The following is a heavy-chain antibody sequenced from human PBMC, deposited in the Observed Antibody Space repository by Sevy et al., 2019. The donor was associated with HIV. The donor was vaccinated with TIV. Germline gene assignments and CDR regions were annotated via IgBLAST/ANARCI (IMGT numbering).Heavy chain of an antibody. CDR1: GFTFSSYA. J-gene: IGHJ6*02. CDR2: ISYDGSNK. V-gene: IGHV3-30-3*01. Sequence: GGSLRLSCAASGFTFSSYAMHWVRQAPGKGLEWVAVISYDGSNKYYADSVKGRFTISRDNSKNTLYLQMNSLRAEDTAVYYCARGSRREKPSYIVVVVAATEANYGIDVWGQGTTVTVSS. D-gene: IGHD2-15*01. CDR3: ARGSRREKPSYIVVVVAATEANYGIDV.